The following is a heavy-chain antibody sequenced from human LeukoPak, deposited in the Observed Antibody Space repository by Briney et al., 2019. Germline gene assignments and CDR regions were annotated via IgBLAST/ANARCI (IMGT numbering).Heavy chain of an antibody. Sequence: ASVKVSCKASGYTFTGYYMHWVRQAPGQGLEWMGWINPNSGGTNYAQKSQGRVTMTRDTSISTAYMELSRLRSDDTAVYYCARGSPYYYDSSGYFRAYFQHWGQGTLVTVSS. D-gene: IGHD3-22*01. J-gene: IGHJ1*01. CDR1: GYTFTGYY. V-gene: IGHV1-2*02. CDR2: INPNSGGT. CDR3: ARGSPYYYDSSGYFRAYFQH.